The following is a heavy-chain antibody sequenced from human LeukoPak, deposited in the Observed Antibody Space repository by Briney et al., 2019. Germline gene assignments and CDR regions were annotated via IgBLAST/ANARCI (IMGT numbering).Heavy chain of an antibody. J-gene: IGHJ4*02. D-gene: IGHD3-10*01. CDR2: ISTSSSYI. Sequence: GGSLRLSCAASGFTVSSNYMSWVRQAPGKGLEWVSSISTSSSYIHYADSVKGRFTISRDNARNSLYLQMNSLRAEDTAVYYCARGLGGVDYWGQGTLVTVSS. CDR1: GFTVSSNY. CDR3: ARGLGGVDY. V-gene: IGHV3-21*01.